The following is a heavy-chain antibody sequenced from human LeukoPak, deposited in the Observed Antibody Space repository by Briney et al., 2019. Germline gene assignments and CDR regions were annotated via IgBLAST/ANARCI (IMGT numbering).Heavy chain of an antibody. Sequence: GGSLRLSCAASGFTVSSNYMTWVRQAPGKGLEWVSGIYSGDSTYYADSVKGRFTISRDNSKNTLYLQMNSLRAEDTAVYYCARVGQELTRGGVDYWGQGTLVTVSS. CDR1: GFTVSSNY. CDR3: ARVGQELTRGGVDY. V-gene: IGHV3-66*01. CDR2: IYSGDST. J-gene: IGHJ4*02. D-gene: IGHD6-13*01.